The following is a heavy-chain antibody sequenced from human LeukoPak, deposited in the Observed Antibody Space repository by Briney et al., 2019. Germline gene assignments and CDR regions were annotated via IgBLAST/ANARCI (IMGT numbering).Heavy chain of an antibody. CDR3: TRQARPAEFCSGAICYDTDFYGMDV. Sequence: GGSLRLSCAASGLSISGAAMHWVRQATGKGLEWVGRIRSKANGYTIEYGGAGKGRFTISREELTTKAILQLNSGKNGETGVYYCTRQARPAEFCSGAICYDTDFYGMDVWGQGTTVTVSS. V-gene: IGHV3-73*01. D-gene: IGHD2-15*01. CDR2: IRSKANGYTI. J-gene: IGHJ6*02. CDR1: GLSISGAA.